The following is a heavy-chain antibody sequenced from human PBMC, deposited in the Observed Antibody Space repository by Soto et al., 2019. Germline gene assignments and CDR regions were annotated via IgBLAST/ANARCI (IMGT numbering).Heavy chain of an antibody. V-gene: IGHV6-1*01. J-gene: IGHJ4*02. CDR1: GDIVSSNSAA. D-gene: IGHD4-4*01. CDR2: TYYRSKWYN. Sequence: SQTLSLTCAISGDIVSSNSAAWNWISHSPSRGLEWLGRTYYRSKWYNDYAESVKSRITINPDTSKNQFSLHLNSVTPEDTAVYYCARDPPDFHSAFDYWGQGTLVTVSS. CDR3: ARDPPDFHSAFDY.